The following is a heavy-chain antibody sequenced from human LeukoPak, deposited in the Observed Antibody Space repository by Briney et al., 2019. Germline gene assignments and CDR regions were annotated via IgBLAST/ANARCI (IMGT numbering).Heavy chain of an antibody. V-gene: IGHV4-59*01. CDR2: IYYSGST. CDR1: GGCISSYY. D-gene: IGHD1-26*01. Sequence: SETLSLTCTVSGGCISSYYWSWIRQPPGKGLEWIGYIYYSGSTNYNPSLKSRVTISVDTSKNQFSLKLSSVTAADTAVYYCARDVNGGVYSGSPGYWGQGTLVTVSS. J-gene: IGHJ4*02. CDR3: ARDVNGGVYSGSPGY.